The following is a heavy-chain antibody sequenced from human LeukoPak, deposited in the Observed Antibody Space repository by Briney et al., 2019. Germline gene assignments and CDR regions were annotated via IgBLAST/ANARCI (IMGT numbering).Heavy chain of an antibody. D-gene: IGHD3-10*01. V-gene: IGHV3-30-3*01. CDR3: ARDAIWFGELLYYFDY. CDR2: ISYDGSNK. J-gene: IGHJ4*02. CDR1: GFTFSSYA. Sequence: GGSLRLSCAASGFTFSSYAMHWVRQAPGKGLEWVAVISYDGSNKYYADSVKCRFTTSRDNSKNTLYLQMNSLRAEDTAVYYCARDAIWFGELLYYFDYWGQGTLVTVSS.